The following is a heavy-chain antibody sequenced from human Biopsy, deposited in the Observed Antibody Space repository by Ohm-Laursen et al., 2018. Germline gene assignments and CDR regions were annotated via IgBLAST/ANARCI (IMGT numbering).Heavy chain of an antibody. CDR3: AKDVRVKVQLDGMDV. Sequence: SLRLSCTATGFTFDDYAMHWVRQAPGKGLEWVSGISWHSGSRGYADSVKGRFTISRDNAKKLLYLQMNSLRAEDTALYYCAKDVRVKVQLDGMDVWGQGTTVTVSS. V-gene: IGHV3-9*01. D-gene: IGHD1-1*01. CDR1: GFTFDDYA. J-gene: IGHJ6*02. CDR2: ISWHSGSR.